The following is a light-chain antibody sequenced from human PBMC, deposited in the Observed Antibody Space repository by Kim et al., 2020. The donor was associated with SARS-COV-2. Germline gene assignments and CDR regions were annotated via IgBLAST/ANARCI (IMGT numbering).Light chain of an antibody. V-gene: IGKV2-28*01. CDR1: QSLLHSNGYNY. J-gene: IGKJ1*01. Sequence: DIVMTQSPLSLPVTPGEPASISCRSSQSLLHSNGYNYLDWYLQKPGQSPQLLIYLGSNRAAAVPDRFSGSGSGTDFTLKISRVEAEDVGVYYCMQTLQTRTFGQGTKVDIK. CDR3: MQTLQTRT. CDR2: LGS.